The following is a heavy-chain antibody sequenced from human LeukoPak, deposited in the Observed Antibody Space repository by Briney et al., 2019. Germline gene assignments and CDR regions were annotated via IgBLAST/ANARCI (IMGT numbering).Heavy chain of an antibody. CDR3: ARGGVVVVTATKKWYWYFDL. Sequence: SETLSLTCAVYGGSFSGYYWSGIRQPPGKGLEWIGEINHSGSTNYNPSLKSRVTISVDTSKNQFSLKLSSVTAADTAVYYCARGGVVVVTATKKWYWYFDLWGRGTLVTVSS. J-gene: IGHJ2*01. D-gene: IGHD2-21*02. CDR2: INHSGST. CDR1: GGSFSGYY. V-gene: IGHV4-34*01.